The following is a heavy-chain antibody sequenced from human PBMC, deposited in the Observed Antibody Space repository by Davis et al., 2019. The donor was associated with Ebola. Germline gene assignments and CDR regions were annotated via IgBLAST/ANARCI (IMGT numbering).Heavy chain of an antibody. CDR3: ARRGASYSDFDY. V-gene: IGHV1-8*02. J-gene: IGHJ4*02. Sequence: ASVKVSCKASGYTFTSYGISWVRQAPGQGLEWMGWMNPNSGNTGYAQKFQGRVTMTRNTSISTAYMELSSLRSEDTAVYYCARRGASYSDFDYWGQGTLVTVSS. CDR2: MNPNSGNT. CDR1: GYTFTSYG. D-gene: IGHD2-15*01.